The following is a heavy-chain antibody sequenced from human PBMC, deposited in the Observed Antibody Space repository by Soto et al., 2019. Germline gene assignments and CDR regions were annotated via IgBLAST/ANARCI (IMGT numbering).Heavy chain of an antibody. CDR3: ARQLVLAYYGMDV. CDR1: GGSVSSGSYY. D-gene: IGHD6-6*01. J-gene: IGHJ6*02. Sequence: PSETLSLTCTVSGGSVSSGSYYWSWIRQPPGKGLEWIGYIYYSGGTNYNPSLKSRVTISVDTSKNQFSLKLSSVTAADTAVYYCARQLVLAYYGMDVWGQGTTVTVSS. V-gene: IGHV4-61*01. CDR2: IYYSGGT.